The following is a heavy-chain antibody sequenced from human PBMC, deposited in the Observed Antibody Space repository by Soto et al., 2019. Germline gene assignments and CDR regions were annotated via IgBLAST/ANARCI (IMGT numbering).Heavy chain of an antibody. CDR2: IKSKTDGGTT. D-gene: IGHD6-6*01. V-gene: IGHV3-15*01. Sequence: EVQLVEFGGGLVIPGGSLRLSCAASGFTFSNAWLSWVRQAPGKGLEWVGRIKSKTDGGTTDYTAPVKGRFTISRDDSKNTLYLQMNSLKIEDTAVYYCTTGSTSTKNYWGQGTLVTVSS. CDR3: TTGSTSTKNY. CDR1: GFTFSNAW. J-gene: IGHJ4*02.